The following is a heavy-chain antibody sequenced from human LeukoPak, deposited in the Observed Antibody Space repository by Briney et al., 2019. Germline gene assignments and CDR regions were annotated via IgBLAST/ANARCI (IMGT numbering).Heavy chain of an antibody. CDR3: ARGQPAERQYYYDSSGLGY. D-gene: IGHD3-22*01. J-gene: IGHJ4*02. V-gene: IGHV1-2*04. CDR1: GYTFTGYY. Sequence: ASVKVSCKASGYTFTGYYMHWVRQAPGQGLEWMGWINPNSGGTNYAQKFQGWVTMTRDTSISTAYMELSRLRSDDTAVYYCARGQPAERQYYYDSSGLGYWGQGTLVTVSS. CDR2: INPNSGGT.